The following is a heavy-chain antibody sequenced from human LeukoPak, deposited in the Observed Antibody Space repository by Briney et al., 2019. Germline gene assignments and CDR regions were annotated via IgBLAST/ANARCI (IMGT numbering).Heavy chain of an antibody. J-gene: IGHJ3*02. V-gene: IGHV3-9*01. CDR1: GFTFDDYA. D-gene: IGHD3-22*01. Sequence: GRSLRLSCAASGFTFDDYAMHWVRQAPGKGLEWVSGISWNSGSIGYADSVKGRFTISRDNAKNSLYLQMNSLRAEDTALYYCAKARLAGRSGYYFGAFDIWGQGTMVTVSS. CDR3: AKARLAGRSGYYFGAFDI. CDR2: ISWNSGSI.